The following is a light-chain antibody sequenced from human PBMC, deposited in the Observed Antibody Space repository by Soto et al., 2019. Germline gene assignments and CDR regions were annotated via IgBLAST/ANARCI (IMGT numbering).Light chain of an antibody. CDR1: QGIANF. Sequence: IQLTQSPSSLSASVGDRVTISCRASQGIANFLAWYQQKPGKAPKLLIYGASTLQSGVPSRFSGSGSGTEFTLPISSLQPEDFATYYCQQLNSFPIPCGPGTKVDIK. CDR3: QQLNSFPIP. CDR2: GAS. V-gene: IGKV1-9*01. J-gene: IGKJ3*01.